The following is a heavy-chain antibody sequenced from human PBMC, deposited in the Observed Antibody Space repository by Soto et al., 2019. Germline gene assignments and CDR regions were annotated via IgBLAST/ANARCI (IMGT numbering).Heavy chain of an antibody. CDR1: GYTFTSYG. Sequence: QVQLVQSGAEVKKPGASVKVSCKASGYTFTSYGVNWVRQAPGQGLEWMGWIRSYNNSTNYAQKLQGRVTMTTDTSTNTAYMELRSLRSDNTAVYYCARHGNGDDYWGQGTLVTVSS. J-gene: IGHJ4*02. D-gene: IGHD2-8*01. CDR3: ARHGNGDDY. CDR2: IRSYNNST. V-gene: IGHV1-18*01.